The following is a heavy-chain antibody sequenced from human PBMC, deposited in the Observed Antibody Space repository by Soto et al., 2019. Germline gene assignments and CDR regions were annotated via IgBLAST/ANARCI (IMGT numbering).Heavy chain of an antibody. J-gene: IGHJ4*02. CDR3: ARPPGYISDWYYFDL. CDR2: ISPKSGVT. Sequence: QVQLVQSGAEVKKPGASVKVSCEASGYTFIDYYMHWVRQAPGQGFEWMGRISPKSGVTNYAQKFQGRVTMTWDTSLNTAYMELSSLMSEDTAVYYCARPPGYISDWYYFDLWGQGPLVTVSS. D-gene: IGHD6-19*01. CDR1: GYTFIDYY. V-gene: IGHV1-2*02.